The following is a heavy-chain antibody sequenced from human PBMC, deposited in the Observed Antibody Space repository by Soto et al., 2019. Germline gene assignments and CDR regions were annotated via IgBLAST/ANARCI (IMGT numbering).Heavy chain of an antibody. Sequence: ASVKVSCKASGGTFSSYAISWVRQAPGQGLEWMGGIIPIFGTANYAQKFQGSVTITADESTSTAYMELSSLRSEDTAVYYCARNAVVTAIRSLGYYYYGMDVWGQGTTVTAP. CDR2: IIPIFGTA. CDR3: ARNAVVTAIRSLGYYYYGMDV. J-gene: IGHJ6*02. V-gene: IGHV1-69*13. D-gene: IGHD2-21*02. CDR1: GGTFSSYA.